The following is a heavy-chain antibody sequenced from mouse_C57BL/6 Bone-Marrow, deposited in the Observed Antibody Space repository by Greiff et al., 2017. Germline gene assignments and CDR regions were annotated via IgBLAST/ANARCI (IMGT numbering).Heavy chain of an antibody. V-gene: IGHV1-64*01. J-gene: IGHJ2*01. Sequence: QVQLQQPGAELVKPGASVKLSCKASGYTFTSYWMHWVKQRPGQGLEWIGMIHPNSGSTNYNEKFKSKATLTVDKSSSTACMQLSSLTSEDSAGYYGARSRDGLYHPPDYWGQGTTRTVSS. CDR1: GYTFTSYW. CDR2: IHPNSGST. CDR3: ARSRDGLYHPPDY.